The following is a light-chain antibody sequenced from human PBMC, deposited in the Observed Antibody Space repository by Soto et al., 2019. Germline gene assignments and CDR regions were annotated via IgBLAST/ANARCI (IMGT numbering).Light chain of an antibody. J-gene: IGKJ1*01. Sequence: DIQMTQSPCTLSASVEDTVTITCRASQTISGWLAWYQQRPGKAPNLPIFDASTLESEVPSRFSGSGSGTTFTLTISSLQSDDFATYYCLQYNGYYRTFGQGTKVDIK. V-gene: IGKV1-5*01. CDR2: DAS. CDR1: QTISGW. CDR3: LQYNGYYRT.